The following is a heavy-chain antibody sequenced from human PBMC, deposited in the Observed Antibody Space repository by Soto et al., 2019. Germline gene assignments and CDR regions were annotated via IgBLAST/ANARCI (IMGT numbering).Heavy chain of an antibody. J-gene: IGHJ4*02. V-gene: IGHV3-30-3*01. CDR2: ISYDGSNK. CDR1: GFTFSSYA. CDR3: ARDFYDTARAFDY. Sequence: GGSLRLSCAASGFTFSSYAMHWVRQAPGKGLEWVAVISYDGSNKYYADSVKGRFTISRDNSKNTLYLQMNSLRAEDTAVYYCARDFYDTARAFDYWGQGTLVTVS. D-gene: IGHD5-18*01.